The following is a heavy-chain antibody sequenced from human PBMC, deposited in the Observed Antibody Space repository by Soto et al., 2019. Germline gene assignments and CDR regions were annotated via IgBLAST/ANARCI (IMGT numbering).Heavy chain of an antibody. D-gene: IGHD1-20*01. V-gene: IGHV2-5*05. CDR3: ARDRRIIGTGGEYYFDH. CDR2: IFWDGDK. J-gene: IGHJ4*02. Sequence: QITLKESGPTLVKPTQTLTLTCTFSGFSLSTTGIAVGWIRQPPGKALEWLALIFWDGDKRYGPSLQSRLTITKDTSKNQVVLTMTNMDPVDTATYYCARDRRIIGTGGEYYFDHWGQGILVTVSS. CDR1: GFSLSTTGIA.